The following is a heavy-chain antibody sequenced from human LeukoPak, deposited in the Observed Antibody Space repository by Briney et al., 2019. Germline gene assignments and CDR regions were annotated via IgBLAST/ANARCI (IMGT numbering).Heavy chain of an antibody. CDR1: GGSISSYY. V-gene: IGHV4-4*07. Sequence: SETLSLTCTVSGGSISSYYWSWIRQPAGKGLEWIGLIYTGGSTNYNPSLKSRVTMSIDTSKNQFSLKLSSVTAADTAVYYCARHATTVVTTDYWGQGTLVTVSS. D-gene: IGHD4-23*01. CDR2: IYTGGST. J-gene: IGHJ4*02. CDR3: ARHATTVVTTDY.